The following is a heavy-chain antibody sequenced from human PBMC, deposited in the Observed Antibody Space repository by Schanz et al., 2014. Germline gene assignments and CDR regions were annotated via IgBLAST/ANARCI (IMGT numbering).Heavy chain of an antibody. CDR2: IYTSGST. D-gene: IGHD1-26*01. CDR1: GGSISTYY. Sequence: QVQLQESGPGLVKPSETLSLTCTVSGGSISTYYWSWIRQPAGKGLEWIGRIYTSGSTNYNPSLKSRVTISVDTSKTQFPLRLSSVTAADTAVYYCARYTGAYFDYWGQGTLVTVSS. CDR3: ARYTGAYFDY. V-gene: IGHV4-4*07. J-gene: IGHJ4*02.